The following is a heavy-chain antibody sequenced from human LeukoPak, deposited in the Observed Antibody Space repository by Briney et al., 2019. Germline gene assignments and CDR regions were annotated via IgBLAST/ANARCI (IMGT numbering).Heavy chain of an antibody. Sequence: GASMKVSCKVSGYTLTELSMHWVRQAPGKGLEWMGGFDPEDGETIYAQKFQGRVTMTEDTSTDTAYMELSSLRSEDTAVYYCAADSYGSDYYYYGMDVWGQGTTVTVSS. CDR3: AADSYGSDYYYYGMDV. CDR2: FDPEDGET. D-gene: IGHD5-18*01. CDR1: GYTLTELS. V-gene: IGHV1-24*01. J-gene: IGHJ6*02.